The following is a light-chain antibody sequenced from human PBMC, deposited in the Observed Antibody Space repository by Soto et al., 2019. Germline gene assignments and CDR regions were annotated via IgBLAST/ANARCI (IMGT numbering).Light chain of an antibody. J-gene: IGKJ1*01. CDR3: QQYNKWRT. CDR1: ESVSSS. V-gene: IGKV3-15*01. Sequence: EIVMTQSPATLSVSPGERVTLACRASESVSSSIAWYQQRTGQAPRLLIYGASTRATGIPARFSGSGSGTEFTLTISSLQYEDFAIYYCQQYNKWRTFGQGTKVEIK. CDR2: GAS.